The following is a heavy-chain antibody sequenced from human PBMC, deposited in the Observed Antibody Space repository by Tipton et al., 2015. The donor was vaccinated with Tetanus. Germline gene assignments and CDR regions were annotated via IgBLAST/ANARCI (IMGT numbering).Heavy chain of an antibody. V-gene: IGHV4-39*01. Sequence: TLSLTCTVSGGSISSSSYYWGWIRQPPGKGLEWIGSIYYSGSTHYNPSLKSRVTISVDTSKNQISLRLRSVTAADRAVFYCAGLYYYDSANYPLYWGQGTLVTVSS. CDR3: AGLYYYDSANYPLY. CDR1: GGSISSSSYY. J-gene: IGHJ4*02. CDR2: IYYSGST. D-gene: IGHD3-10*01.